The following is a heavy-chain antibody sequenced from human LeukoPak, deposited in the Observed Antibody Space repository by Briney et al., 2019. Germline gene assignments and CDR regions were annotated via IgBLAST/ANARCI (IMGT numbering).Heavy chain of an antibody. V-gene: IGHV3-30*03. CDR1: GFTFSSYG. Sequence: PGGSLRLSCAASGFTFSSYGMHWVRQAPGKGLEWVAVISYDGSNKYYADSVKGRFTISRDNSKNTLYLQMSSLRADDTAVYYCGRVRGGYCSSSSCSDYWGQGTLVTVSS. J-gene: IGHJ4*02. CDR3: GRVRGGYCSSSSCSDY. D-gene: IGHD2-2*03. CDR2: ISYDGSNK.